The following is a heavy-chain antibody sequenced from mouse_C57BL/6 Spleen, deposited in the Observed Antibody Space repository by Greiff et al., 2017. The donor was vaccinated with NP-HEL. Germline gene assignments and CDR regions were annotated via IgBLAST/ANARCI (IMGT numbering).Heavy chain of an antibody. J-gene: IGHJ3*01. CDR3: ARGAQASWFAY. V-gene: IGHV1-69*01. D-gene: IGHD3-2*02. CDR2: IDPSDSYT. Sequence: VQLQQPGAELVMPGASVKLSCKASGYTFTSYWMHWVKQRPGQGLEWIGEIDPSDSYTNYNQKFKGKSTLTVDKSSSPAYMQLSSLTSEDSAVYYCARGAQASWFAYWGQGTLVTVSA. CDR1: GYTFTSYW.